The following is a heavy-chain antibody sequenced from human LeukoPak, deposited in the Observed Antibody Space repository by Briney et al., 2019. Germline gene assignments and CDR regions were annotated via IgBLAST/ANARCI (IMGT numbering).Heavy chain of an antibody. V-gene: IGHV3-48*03. D-gene: IGHD6-19*01. Sequence: GGSLRLSCAASGFTFSSYEMNWARQAPGKGLEWVSYISSSGSTIYYADSVKGRFTISRDNAKNSLYLQMNSLRAEDTAVYYCARENTAGIENWGQGTLVTVSS. CDR2: ISSSGSTI. J-gene: IGHJ4*02. CDR1: GFTFSSYE. CDR3: ARENTAGIEN.